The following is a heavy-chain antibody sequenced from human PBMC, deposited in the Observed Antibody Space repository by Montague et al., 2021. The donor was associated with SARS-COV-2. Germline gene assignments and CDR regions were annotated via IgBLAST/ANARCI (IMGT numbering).Heavy chain of an antibody. CDR2: IYYSGST. Sequence: SETLSLTCTVSGGSISSSSYYWGWIRQPPGKGLEWIGSIYYSGSTYYNPSLKSRVTISVDTSKNQFSLKLSSVTAADTAVYHRARKASRGITNFGVVTAPYGWDYWGQGTLVTVSS. CDR1: GGSISSSSYY. V-gene: IGHV4-39*01. CDR3: ARKASRGITNFGVVTAPYGWDY. J-gene: IGHJ4*02. D-gene: IGHD3-3*01.